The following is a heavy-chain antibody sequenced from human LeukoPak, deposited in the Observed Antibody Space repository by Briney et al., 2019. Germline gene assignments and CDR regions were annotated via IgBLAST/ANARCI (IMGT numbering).Heavy chain of an antibody. CDR1: GYTFTTYA. D-gene: IGHD6-13*01. V-gene: IGHV1-3*01. Sequence: ASVKVSCKASGYTFTTYAMHWVRQAPGQRLEWMGWINVGNGNTKYSQKFQGRVTITRDTSASTAYMELSSLTSEDTAVYYCARDSGYSSSWHYYYGMDVWGQGTTVTVSS. CDR2: INVGNGNT. CDR3: ARDSGYSSSWHYYYGMDV. J-gene: IGHJ6*02.